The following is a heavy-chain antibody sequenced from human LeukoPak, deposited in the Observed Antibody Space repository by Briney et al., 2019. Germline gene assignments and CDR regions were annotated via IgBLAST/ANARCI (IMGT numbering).Heavy chain of an antibody. V-gene: IGHV4-59*01. D-gene: IGHD6-13*01. CDR3: ARAWSSSFNWFDP. CDR1: GGSISSYY. J-gene: IGHJ5*02. CDR2: IYYSGST. Sequence: SETLSLTCTVSGGSISSYYWSWIRQPPGKGLEWIGYIYYSGSTNYNPSLKSRVTISVDTSKNQSSLKLSSVPAADTAVYYCARAWSSSFNWFDPWGQGTLVTVS.